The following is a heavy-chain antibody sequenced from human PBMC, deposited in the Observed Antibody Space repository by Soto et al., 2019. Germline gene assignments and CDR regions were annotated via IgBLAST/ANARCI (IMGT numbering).Heavy chain of an antibody. Sequence: EVQVVESGGDLVQPGGSLRLSCAASGFTFSDFWMSWVRQAPGKGLEWVANIKQDGSEKYYVDSVKGRFTVSRDNAKNSLYLQMNDLRDEDTAVYYCARGGSRFDPWGQGTLVTVSS. J-gene: IGHJ5*02. CDR3: ARGGSRFDP. CDR1: GFTFSDFW. CDR2: IKQDGSEK. D-gene: IGHD3-16*01. V-gene: IGHV3-7*01.